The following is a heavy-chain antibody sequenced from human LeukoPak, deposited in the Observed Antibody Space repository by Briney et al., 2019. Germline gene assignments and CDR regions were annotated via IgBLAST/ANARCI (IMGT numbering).Heavy chain of an antibody. D-gene: IGHD4/OR15-4a*01. CDR3: ARDPMVTYYYYYYMDV. Sequence: ASVTVSFKASGYTFTGYYMHWVRQAPGPGLEWMGWINPNSGGTNYAQKFQGRVTMTRDTSITTAHMELSRLSSDDTAVYYRARDPMVTYYYYYYMDVWGKGTTVTVSS. V-gene: IGHV1-2*02. CDR2: INPNSGGT. J-gene: IGHJ6*03. CDR1: GYTFTGYY.